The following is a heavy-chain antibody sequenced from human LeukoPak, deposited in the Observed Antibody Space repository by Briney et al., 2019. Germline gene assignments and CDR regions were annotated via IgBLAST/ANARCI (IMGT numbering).Heavy chain of an antibody. Sequence: GGSLRLSCAASGFTFSDYYMSWICQAPGKGLEWVSYISSSGNTIYYADSVKGRFTISRDNAKNSVFLQMNSLRAEDTAVYYCARPKYSSSWQIFDYWGQGTLVTASS. CDR2: ISSSGNTI. D-gene: IGHD6-13*01. J-gene: IGHJ4*02. V-gene: IGHV3-11*01. CDR3: ARPKYSSSWQIFDY. CDR1: GFTFSDYY.